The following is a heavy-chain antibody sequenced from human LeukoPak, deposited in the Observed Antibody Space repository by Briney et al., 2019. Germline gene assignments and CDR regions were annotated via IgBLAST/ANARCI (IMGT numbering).Heavy chain of an antibody. CDR3: ARDTDTTSHYGRFDP. CDR2: VWYDGTRK. Sequence: SGGSLRHSCAASGFTFTGYGFHWVRQAPGKGLEWVAVVWYDGTRKYYADSVKGRFTVSRDNSENTVYLQISGLRAEDTAVYYCARDTDTTSHYGRFDPWGQGTLVTVSS. V-gene: IGHV3-33*01. J-gene: IGHJ5*02. CDR1: GFTFTGYG. D-gene: IGHD4-17*01.